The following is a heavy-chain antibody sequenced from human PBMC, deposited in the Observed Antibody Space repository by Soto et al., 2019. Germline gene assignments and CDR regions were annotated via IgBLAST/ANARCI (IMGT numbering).Heavy chain of an antibody. CDR3: ARAVAVAADFDY. CDR1: GYTFTGYA. D-gene: IGHD6-19*01. CDR2: INAGNGNT. V-gene: IGHV1-3*05. J-gene: IGHJ4*02. Sequence: QVQLVQSGAEEKKPGASVKVSCKASGYTFTGYAMHWVRQAPGQRLEWMGWINAGNGNTKYPQKFQGRVTITRDTSESTAYRDLSSLRSEDTAVYYCARAVAVAADFDYWGQGTLVTVSS.